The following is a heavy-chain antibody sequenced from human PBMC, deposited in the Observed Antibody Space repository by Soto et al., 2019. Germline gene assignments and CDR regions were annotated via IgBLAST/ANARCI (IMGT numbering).Heavy chain of an antibody. V-gene: IGHV3-30-3*01. CDR2: ISRDGNNK. J-gene: IGHJ4*02. CDR3: ARSRSAAVADSFDY. D-gene: IGHD3-10*01. CDR1: GFTFNRHA. Sequence: QVQLVASGGGVVHLGRSLTLSCAASGFTFNRHAIHWVRQSTGKGLEWVTVISRDGNNKYSADSVKGRFTISRDNAKNTVILQMNSLRREDTAIYYCARSRSAAVADSFDYWGQGTPVTVSS.